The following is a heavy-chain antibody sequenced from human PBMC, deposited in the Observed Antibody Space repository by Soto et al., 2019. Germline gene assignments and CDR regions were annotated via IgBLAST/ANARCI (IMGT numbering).Heavy chain of an antibody. D-gene: IGHD1-26*01. J-gene: IGHJ4*02. CDR2: ISGNGGDT. V-gene: IGHV3-23*01. Sequence: EVQLLESGGGLVQPGGSLRLSCRAAGFTFSSHAMNWVRQAPGKGLEWVSSISGNGGDTYYADSVKGRYTISRDNSKNPQYLQMSSLRAEDTAVNFCAKVVGTTALVGIDYWGQGTLVTVSS. CDR1: GFTFSSHA. CDR3: AKVVGTTALVGIDY.